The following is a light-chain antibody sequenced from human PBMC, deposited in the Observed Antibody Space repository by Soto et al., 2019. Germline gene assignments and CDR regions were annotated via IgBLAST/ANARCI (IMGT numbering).Light chain of an antibody. V-gene: IGKV1-12*01. CDR3: QQANSFPLT. Sequence: DIQMTQSPSSVSASVGDRVTITCRASQGISSRLAWYQQKPGRAPKLLIYAASSLQSGAPSRFTGSGSGTDFTLTIPSLQPDDIAVYFCQQANSFPLTFGGGTKVEIK. J-gene: IGKJ4*01. CDR2: AAS. CDR1: QGISSR.